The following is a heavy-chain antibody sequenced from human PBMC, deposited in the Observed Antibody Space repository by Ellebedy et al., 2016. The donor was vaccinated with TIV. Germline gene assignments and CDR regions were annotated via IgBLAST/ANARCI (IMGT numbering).Heavy chain of an antibody. V-gene: IGHV3-11*01. Sequence: GESLKISCAASGFTFSDYYMSWIRQAPGKGLEWVSYISSSGSTIYYADSVKGRFNISRDNSKNSLYLQMNSLRTEDTALYYCAKDMEAAMLLPHGMDVWGQGTTVTVSS. CDR1: GFTFSDYY. D-gene: IGHD1-26*01. J-gene: IGHJ6*02. CDR2: ISSSGSTI. CDR3: AKDMEAAMLLPHGMDV.